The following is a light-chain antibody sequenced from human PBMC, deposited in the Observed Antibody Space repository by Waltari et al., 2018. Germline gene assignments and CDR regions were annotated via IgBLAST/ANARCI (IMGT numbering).Light chain of an antibody. CDR2: GNS. J-gene: IGLJ1*01. CDR3: QSYDSSLSAL. CDR1: SSNIGAGYD. Sequence: QSVLTQPPSVSGAPGQRVTISCTGSSSNIGAGYDVHWYQQLPGTAPKLLIYGNSRRPAGVPDRCSGSKSGTSASLAITGLQAEDEADYYCQSYDSSLSALFGTGTKVTVL. V-gene: IGLV1-40*01.